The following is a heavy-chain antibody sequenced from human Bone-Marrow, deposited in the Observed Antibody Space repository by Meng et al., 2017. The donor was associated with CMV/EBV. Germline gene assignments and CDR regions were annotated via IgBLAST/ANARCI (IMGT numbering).Heavy chain of an antibody. CDR2: ISYDGSNK. CDR1: GFTFSSYA. Sequence: GESLKISCAASGFTFSSYAMHWVRQAPGKGLEWVAVISYDGSNKYYVDSVKGRFTISRDNSKNTLYLQMNSLRAEDTAVYYCARERLGRDYFDYWGQGTLVTVSS. V-gene: IGHV3-30*04. D-gene: IGHD5/OR15-5a*01. J-gene: IGHJ4*02. CDR3: ARERLGRDYFDY.